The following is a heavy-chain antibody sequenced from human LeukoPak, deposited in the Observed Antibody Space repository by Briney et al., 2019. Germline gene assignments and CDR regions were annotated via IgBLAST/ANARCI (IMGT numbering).Heavy chain of an antibody. D-gene: IGHD2-2*02. CDR2: IYYSGST. Sequence: SETLSLTRTVSGGSISSYYWSWIRQPPGKGLEWIGYIYYSGSTNYNPSLKSRVTISVDTSKNQFSLKLSSVTAADTAVYYCARGVYCSSTSCYMFDYWGQGTLVTVSS. CDR1: GGSISSYY. CDR3: ARGVYCSSTSCYMFDY. V-gene: IGHV4-59*01. J-gene: IGHJ4*02.